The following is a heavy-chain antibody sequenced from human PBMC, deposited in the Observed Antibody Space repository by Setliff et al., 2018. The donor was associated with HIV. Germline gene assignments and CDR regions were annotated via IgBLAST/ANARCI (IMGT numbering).Heavy chain of an antibody. CDR3: GRLSETAMASFDS. CDR1: GGSITSYH. Sequence: PSETLSLTCSVSGGSITSYHWSWIRQSPGKGLEWKGYIYKSGTTNYKSSLKSRVTISADPSKNQFSLKVTSVTAADTAVYYCGRLSETAMASFDSWGQGTLVTVSS. D-gene: IGHD5-18*01. CDR2: IYKSGTT. V-gene: IGHV4-4*08. J-gene: IGHJ4*02.